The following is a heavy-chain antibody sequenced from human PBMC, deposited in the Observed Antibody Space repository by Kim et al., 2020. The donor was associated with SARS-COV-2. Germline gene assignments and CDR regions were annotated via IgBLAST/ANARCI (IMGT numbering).Heavy chain of an antibody. CDR1: GFTLSSYA. V-gene: IGHV3-23*01. CDR3: ASRFIYFEY. J-gene: IGHJ4*02. Sequence: GGSLRLSCAASGFTLSSYAMTWVRQAPGKGLEWVSSIGFGGGSYYTEPVRGRFTISRDNSKNTLYLKMNSLIAEDSAVYFCASRFIYFEYWGQGTLVTVSS. CDR2: SIGFGGGS.